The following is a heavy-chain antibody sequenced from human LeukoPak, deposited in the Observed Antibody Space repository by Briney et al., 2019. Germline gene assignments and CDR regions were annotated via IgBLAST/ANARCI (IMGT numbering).Heavy chain of an antibody. CDR3: TGHDYYDSSGYWPFDY. J-gene: IGHJ4*02. CDR2: IKSKTDGGTT. CDR1: GFTFSNAW. Sequence: GGSLRLSCAASGFTFSNAWMSWVRQAPGKGLEWVGRIKSKTDGGTTDYAAPVKGRFTISRDDSKNTLYLQMNSLKTEDTAVYYCTGHDYYDSSGYWPFDYWGQGALVTVSS. V-gene: IGHV3-15*01. D-gene: IGHD3-22*01.